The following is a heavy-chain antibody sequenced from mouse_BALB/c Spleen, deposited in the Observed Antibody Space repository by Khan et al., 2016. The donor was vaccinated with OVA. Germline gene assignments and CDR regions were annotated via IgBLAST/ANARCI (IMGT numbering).Heavy chain of an antibody. CDR1: GFSLTSHG. CDR2: IWAGGST. V-gene: IGHV2-9*02. J-gene: IGHJ2*01. Sequence: QVQLKESGPGLVAPSQSLSIPCTVSGFSLTSHGVHWVRQPSGKGLEWLGVIWAGGSTNYNSALMSRLSISKDNSKSQVFLKMNSLQTDDTAMYYCTRREDIWGQGTTLTVSA. CDR3: TRREDI. D-gene: IGHD1-3*01.